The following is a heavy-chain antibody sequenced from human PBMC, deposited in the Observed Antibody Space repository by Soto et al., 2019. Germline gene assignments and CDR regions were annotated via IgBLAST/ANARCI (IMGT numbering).Heavy chain of an antibody. Sequence: PLETLTLSCKGPGHLINTNWYGWVGRQPGKGLEWMGLIFNRDSETKTSPSFQGHVTFSVDNSINEVYLQRTSLKTTDTAIYFCARANVDSGHVYDLWGQGTLVTVS. CDR1: GHLINTNW. D-gene: IGHD3-10*01. CDR2: IFNRDSET. V-gene: IGHV5-51*01. CDR3: ARANVDSGHVYDL. J-gene: IGHJ5*02.